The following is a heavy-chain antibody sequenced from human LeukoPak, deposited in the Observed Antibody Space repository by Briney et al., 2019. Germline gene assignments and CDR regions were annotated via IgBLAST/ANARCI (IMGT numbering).Heavy chain of an antibody. D-gene: IGHD3-22*01. J-gene: IGHJ5*02. CDR2: INHSGST. CDR3: ARGGYYDSSGYYSIRWFDP. Sequence: PSETLSLTCAVYGGSFSGYYWSWIRQPPGKGLEWIGEINHSGSTNYNPSLKSRVTISVDTSKNQFSLKLSSVTAADTAVYYCARGGYYDSSGYYSIRWFDPWGQGTLVTVSS. CDR1: GGSFSGYY. V-gene: IGHV4-34*01.